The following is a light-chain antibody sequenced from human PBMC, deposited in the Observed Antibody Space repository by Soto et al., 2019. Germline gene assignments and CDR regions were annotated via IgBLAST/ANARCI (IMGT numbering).Light chain of an antibody. CDR3: QQYGSSSWT. CDR1: QSVSSSY. Sequence: EIVLTQSPGTLSLSPGARATLSCRASQSVSSSYLAWYQQKPGQTPRLLIYGASSRATGIPDRFSGSGSGTDFTLTISSLEPEDFAVYYCQQYGSSSWTFGQGTKVDIK. J-gene: IGKJ1*01. V-gene: IGKV3-20*01. CDR2: GAS.